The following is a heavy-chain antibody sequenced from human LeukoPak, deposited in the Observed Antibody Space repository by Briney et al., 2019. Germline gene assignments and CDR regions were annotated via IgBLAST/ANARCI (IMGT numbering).Heavy chain of an antibody. Sequence: GGSLRLSCAASGFTFSSYWMSWVRQAPGKGLEWVANIKQDGSEKYYVDSVKGRFTISRDNAKNSLYLQMNSLRAEDTAVYYCARTISTVTTPRGGKYYFDYWGQGTLVTVSS. D-gene: IGHD4-17*01. CDR3: ARTISTVTTPRGGKYYFDY. J-gene: IGHJ4*02. V-gene: IGHV3-7*01. CDR2: IKQDGSEK. CDR1: GFTFSSYW.